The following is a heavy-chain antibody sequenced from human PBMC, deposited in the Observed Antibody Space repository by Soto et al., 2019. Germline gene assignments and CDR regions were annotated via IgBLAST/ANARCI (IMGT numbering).Heavy chain of an antibody. D-gene: IGHD3-9*01. CDR1: GFTFTSSA. J-gene: IGHJ4*02. CDR3: AADPTYYDILTGYYNEGGFYY. V-gene: IGHV1-58*01. Sequence: ASVKVSCKASGFTFTSSAVQWVRQARGQRLEWIGWIVVGSGNTNYAQKFQERVTITRDMSTSTAYMELSSLRSEDTAVYYCAADPTYYDILTGYYNEGGFYYWGQGTLVTVSS. CDR2: IVVGSGNT.